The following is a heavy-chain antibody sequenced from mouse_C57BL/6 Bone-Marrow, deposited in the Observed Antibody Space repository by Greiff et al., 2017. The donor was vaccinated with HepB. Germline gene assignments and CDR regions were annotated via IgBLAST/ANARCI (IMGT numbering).Heavy chain of an antibody. CDR1: GYTFTDYY. J-gene: IGHJ2*01. Sequence: VQLQQSGPELVKPGASVKISCKASGYTFTDYYMNWVKQSHGKSLEWIGDINPNNGGTSYNQKFKGKATLTVDKSSSTAYMELRSLTSEDSAVYYCARTGYYALLFDYWGQGTTLTVSS. CDR3: ARTGYYALLFDY. CDR2: INPNNGGT. D-gene: IGHD2-3*01. V-gene: IGHV1-26*01.